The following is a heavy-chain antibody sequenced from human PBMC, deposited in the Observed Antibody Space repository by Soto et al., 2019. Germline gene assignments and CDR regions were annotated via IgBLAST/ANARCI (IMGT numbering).Heavy chain of an antibody. Sequence: ASVKVSCKASGYTFTSYGISWVRQAPGQGLEWMGWISAYNGNTNYAQKLQGRVTMTTDTSTSTAYMELRSLRSDDTAVYYCARDEGSIAAPRSYYYYGMDVWGQGTTVSVSS. D-gene: IGHD6-6*01. J-gene: IGHJ6*02. CDR1: GYTFTSYG. V-gene: IGHV1-18*01. CDR2: ISAYNGNT. CDR3: ARDEGSIAAPRSYYYYGMDV.